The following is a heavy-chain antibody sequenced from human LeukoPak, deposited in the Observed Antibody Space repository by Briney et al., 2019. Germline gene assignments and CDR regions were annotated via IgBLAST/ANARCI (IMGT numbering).Heavy chain of an antibody. J-gene: IGHJ3*02. CDR1: GFTFTNYW. CDR2: IYTGDSDT. V-gene: IGHV5-51*01. Sequence: GGSLKISCKGSGFTFTNYWIAWVRQIPGKGLEWMGIIYTGDSDTRYSPSSQGQVTISAAKSIDTAYLQWSSLKATAADTYYCARALALWFGEPWGAFEIWGQGTMVTVSS. D-gene: IGHD3-10*01. CDR3: ARALALWFGEPWGAFEI.